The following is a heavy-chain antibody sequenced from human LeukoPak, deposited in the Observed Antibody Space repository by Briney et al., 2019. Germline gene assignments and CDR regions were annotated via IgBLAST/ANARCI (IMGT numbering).Heavy chain of an antibody. J-gene: IGHJ4*02. CDR3: ARGGVFSSGWYVDY. CDR1: GFTFSSYW. D-gene: IGHD6-19*01. CDR2: INSDGSST. Sequence: GGSLRLSCAASGFTFSSYWMHWVRQAPGKGLVWVSRINSDGSSTSYADSVKGRFTISRDNAKNSLYLQMNSLRAEDTAVYYCARGGVFSSGWYVDYWGQGTLVSVSS. V-gene: IGHV3-74*01.